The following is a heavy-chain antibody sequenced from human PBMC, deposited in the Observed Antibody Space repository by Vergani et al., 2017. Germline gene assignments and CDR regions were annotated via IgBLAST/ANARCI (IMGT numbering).Heavy chain of an antibody. V-gene: IGHV4-34*01. J-gene: IGHJ3*02. D-gene: IGHD1-20*01. CDR3: ARGGNWNDELEAFDI. CDR2: INHSGST. Sequence: QLQLQESGPGLVKPSETLSLTCAVYGGSFSGYYWSWIRQPPGKGLEWIGEINHSGSTNYNPSLKSRVTISVDTSKNQFSLKLSSVTAADTAVYYCARGGNWNDELEAFDIWGQGTMVTVSS. CDR1: GGSFSGYY.